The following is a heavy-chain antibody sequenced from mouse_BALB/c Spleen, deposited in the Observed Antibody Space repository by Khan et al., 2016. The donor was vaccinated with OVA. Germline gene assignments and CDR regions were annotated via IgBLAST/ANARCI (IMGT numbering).Heavy chain of an antibody. Sequence: EVELVESGGGLVQPGGSRKLSCAASGFTFSDYGMAWVRQAPGKGPEWVAFISNLAYSIYYADTLTGRFTISRENAKNNLYLEMSSLRSEDTAMYYCASSWAMDYWGQGTSVTVSS. CDR3: ASSWAMDY. CDR2: ISNLAYSI. J-gene: IGHJ4*01. CDR1: GFTFSDYG. V-gene: IGHV5-15*02.